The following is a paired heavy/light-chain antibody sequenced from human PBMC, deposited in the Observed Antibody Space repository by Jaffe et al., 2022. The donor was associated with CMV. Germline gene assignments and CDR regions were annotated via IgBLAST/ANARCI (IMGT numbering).Heavy chain of an antibody. CDR1: GFTFSSYS. Sequence: EVQLVESGGGLVKPGGSLRLSCAASGFTFSSYSMNWVRQAPGKGLEWVSSISSSSSYIYYADSVKGRFTISRDNAKNSLYLQMNSLRAEDTAVYYCARELLWFGELDHDAFDIWGQGTMVTVSS. CDR3: ARELLWFGELDHDAFDI. CDR2: ISSSSSYI. V-gene: IGHV3-21*01. D-gene: IGHD3-10*01. J-gene: IGHJ3*02.
Light chain of an antibody. Sequence: SSELTQDPAVSVALGQTVRITCQGDSLRSYYASWYQQKPGQAPVLVIYGKNNRPSGIPDRFSGSSSGNTASLTITGAQAEDEADYYCNSRDSSGNLWVFGGGTKLTVL. CDR3: NSRDSSGNLWV. V-gene: IGLV3-19*01. CDR2: GKN. J-gene: IGLJ3*02. CDR1: SLRSYY.